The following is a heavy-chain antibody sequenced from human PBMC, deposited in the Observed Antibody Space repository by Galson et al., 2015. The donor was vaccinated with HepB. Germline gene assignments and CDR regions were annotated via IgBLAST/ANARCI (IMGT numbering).Heavy chain of an antibody. CDR1: GFAFDTHA. J-gene: IGHJ5*01. CDR3: AKGYGLFDS. CDR2: ISGNGDST. V-gene: IGHV3-23*01. D-gene: IGHD5-18*01. Sequence: SLRLSCAASGFAFDTHAMSWVRQAPGRGLEWISGISGNGDSTFYADSVKGRFTVSRDNSNNMLYLQMNSLRAEDEGLYFGAKGYGLFDSWGQGILVTVSS.